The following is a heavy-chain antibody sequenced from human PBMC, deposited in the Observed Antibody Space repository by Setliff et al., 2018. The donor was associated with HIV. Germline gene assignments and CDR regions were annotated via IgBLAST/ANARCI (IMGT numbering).Heavy chain of an antibody. V-gene: IGHV3-23*01. CDR1: GFTFATYA. CDR3: VKVSGSGIVRYFDY. J-gene: IGHJ4*02. CDR2: ITDSGDST. Sequence: PGGSLRLSCAASGFTFATYAMNWVRQAPGKGLEWVSTITDSGDSTYYADSVKGRFTISRDNSKNTLYLQMNSLTDADTTLYYCVKVSGSGIVRYFDYWGQGTLVTVSS. D-gene: IGHD3-22*01.